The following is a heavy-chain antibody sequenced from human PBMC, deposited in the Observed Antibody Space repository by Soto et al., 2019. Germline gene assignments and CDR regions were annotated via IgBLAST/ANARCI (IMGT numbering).Heavy chain of an antibody. V-gene: IGHV3-30*18. J-gene: IGHJ4*02. CDR1: GFTFSSYG. CDR2: ISYDGSNK. CDR3: AKRGYDSSGYYAGYFDY. D-gene: IGHD3-22*01. Sequence: LRLSCAASGFTFSSYGMHWVRQAPGKGLEWVAVISYDGSNKYYADSVKGRFTISRDNSKNTLYLQMNSLRAEDTAVYYCAKRGYDSSGYYAGYFDYWGQGTLVTVSS.